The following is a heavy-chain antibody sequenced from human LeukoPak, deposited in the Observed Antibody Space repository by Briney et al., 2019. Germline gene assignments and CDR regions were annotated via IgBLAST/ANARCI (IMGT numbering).Heavy chain of an antibody. CDR2: ISWNSGSK. CDR1: GFTFDDYA. CDR3: AKEEYYYDSSGYYSGYYYGMDV. D-gene: IGHD3-22*01. V-gene: IGHV3-9*01. J-gene: IGHJ6*02. Sequence: GGSLRLSCAASGFTFDDYAMHWVRQAPGKGLEWVSGISWNSGSKGHADFVKGRFTISRDNAKNSLYLQMNSLRAEDTALYYCAKEEYYYDSSGYYSGYYYGMDVWGQGTTVTVYS.